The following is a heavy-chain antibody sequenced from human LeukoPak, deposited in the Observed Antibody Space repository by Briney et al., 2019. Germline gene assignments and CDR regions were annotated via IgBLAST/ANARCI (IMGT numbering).Heavy chain of an antibody. Sequence: PSRTLSLTRTVSVGSLSSGVYYWSWIRQPPGKGLEGIGYIYYSGSTYSNPSLKSRVTISVDTSKNQFSLKLSSVTAADTAVYYCASGASDRNIVEVPAAMPVPFGFDYWGQGTLVTVSS. CDR3: ASGASDRNIVEVPAAMPVPFGFDY. D-gene: IGHD2-2*01. CDR1: VGSLSSGVYY. J-gene: IGHJ4*02. V-gene: IGHV4-31*03. CDR2: IYYSGST.